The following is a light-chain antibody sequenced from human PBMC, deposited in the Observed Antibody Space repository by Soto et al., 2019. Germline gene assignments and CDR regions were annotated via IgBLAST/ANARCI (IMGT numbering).Light chain of an antibody. Sequence: LVMTQSPGTLYLSPGERATLSCRASQSVSNNLAWFQQKPGQVPRLLIFDVSTRATGVPARFSGSGSGTDFTLTISGLQAEDFATYFCQQYDNWPYMYTFGQGTKLEIK. CDR1: QSVSNN. CDR2: DVS. CDR3: QQYDNWPYMYT. V-gene: IGKV3-15*01. J-gene: IGKJ2*01.